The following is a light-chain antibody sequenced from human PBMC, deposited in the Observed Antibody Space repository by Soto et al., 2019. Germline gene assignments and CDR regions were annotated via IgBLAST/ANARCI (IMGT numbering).Light chain of an antibody. V-gene: IGKV1-5*01. Sequence: DIQMTQSPSTVSASVGDTVIITCRASQTIRQWLAWYQQRPGKAPNLLIYDASSLESGVPSRFSGSGSGTEFTLTITNLQPDDLATYYCHQYDTDATFGPGTKVDIK. CDR3: HQYDTDAT. CDR1: QTIRQW. J-gene: IGKJ1*01. CDR2: DAS.